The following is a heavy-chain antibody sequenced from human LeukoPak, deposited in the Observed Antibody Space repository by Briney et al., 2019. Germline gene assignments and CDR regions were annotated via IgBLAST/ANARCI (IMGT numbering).Heavy chain of an antibody. CDR3: ANSAGNVDTAMVSIPY. D-gene: IGHD5-18*01. CDR2: ISGSGGST. CDR1: GFTFSSYG. J-gene: IGHJ4*02. V-gene: IGHV3-23*01. Sequence: GGSLRLSCAASGFTFSSYGMSWVRQAPGKGLEWVSAISGSGGSTYYADSVKGRFTISRDNSKNTLYLQMNSLRAEDTAVYYCANSAGNVDTAMVSIPYWGQGTLVTVSS.